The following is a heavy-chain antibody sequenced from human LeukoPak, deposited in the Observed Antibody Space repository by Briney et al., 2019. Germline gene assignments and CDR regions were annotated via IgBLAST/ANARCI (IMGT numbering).Heavy chain of an antibody. CDR2: IIPIFGTA. CDR3: ASQVNVLRFLEWLPTSFDC. D-gene: IGHD3-3*01. CDR1: GDTFRSYA. V-gene: IGHV1-69*13. Sequence: SVKVSCKASGDTFRSYAISWVRQAPGQGLECMGGIIPIFGTAKYAQKFQGRVTITADESTSTAYMELSNLRSEDTAVYYCASQVNVLRFLEWLPTSFDCWGQGTLVTASS. J-gene: IGHJ4*02.